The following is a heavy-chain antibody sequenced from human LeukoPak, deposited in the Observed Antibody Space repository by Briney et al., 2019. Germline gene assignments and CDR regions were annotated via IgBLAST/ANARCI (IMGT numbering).Heavy chain of an antibody. J-gene: IGHJ3*02. V-gene: IGHV3-11*04. CDR3: ARDDNGMATSQFAFDI. CDR2: ISSSGSTI. Sequence: GGSLRLSCAASGSTFSDYYMSWIRQAPGKGLEWVSYISSSGSTIYYADSVKGRFTISRDNAKNSLYLQMNSLRAEDTAVYYCARDDNGMATSQFAFDIWGQGTMVTVSS. CDR1: GSTFSDYY. D-gene: IGHD5-24*01.